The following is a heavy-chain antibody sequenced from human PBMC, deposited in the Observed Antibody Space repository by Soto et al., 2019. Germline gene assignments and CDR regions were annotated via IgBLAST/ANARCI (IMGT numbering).Heavy chain of an antibody. CDR1: GFTFSSYA. J-gene: IGHJ1*01. V-gene: IGHV3-23*01. D-gene: IGHD2-21*02. CDR3: AKDGPWVCGGDCLEYFQH. CDR2: ISGSGGST. Sequence: GGSLRLSCAASGFTFSSYAMSWVRQAPGKGLEWVSAISGSGGSTYYADSVKGRFTISRDNSKNTLYLQMNSLRAEDTAVYYCAKDGPWVCGGDCLEYFQHWGQGTLVTVSS.